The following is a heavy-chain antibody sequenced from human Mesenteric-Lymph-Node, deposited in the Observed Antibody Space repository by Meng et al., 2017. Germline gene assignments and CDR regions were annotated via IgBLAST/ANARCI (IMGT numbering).Heavy chain of an antibody. J-gene: IGHJ4*02. D-gene: IGHD6-19*01. CDR1: GGAISSSNW. V-gene: IGHV4-4*02. CDR3: ASFPPPGKQWLVTDY. Sequence: QVQLQGSGPGLVKPSVTLSLPCAVSGGAISSSNWWSWVRQPPGKGLEWIGEIYHSGSTNYNPSLKSRVTISVDKSKNQFSLKLSSVTAADTAVYYCASFPPPGKQWLVTDYWGQGTLVTVSS. CDR2: IYHSGST.